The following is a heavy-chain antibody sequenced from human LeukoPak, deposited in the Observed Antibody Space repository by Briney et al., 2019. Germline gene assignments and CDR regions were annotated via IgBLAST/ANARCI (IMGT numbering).Heavy chain of an antibody. CDR2: ISYDGSNK. CDR1: GFTFSSYA. CDR3: ASPTGYSSGWSYFDY. Sequence: GGSLRLSCAASGFTFSSYAMHWVRQAPGKGLEWVAVISYDGSNKHYADSVKGRFTISRDNSKNTLYLQMNSLRAEDTAVYYCASPTGYSSGWSYFDYWGQGTLVTVSS. V-gene: IGHV3-30-3*01. J-gene: IGHJ4*02. D-gene: IGHD6-19*01.